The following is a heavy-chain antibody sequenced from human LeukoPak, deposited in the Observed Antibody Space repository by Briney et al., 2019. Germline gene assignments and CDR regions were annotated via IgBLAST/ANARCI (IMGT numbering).Heavy chain of an antibody. Sequence: SETLSLTCTVSGGSISSYYWSWIRQPPGKGLEWIGYIYYSGSTNYNPSLKGRVTISVDTSKNQFSLKLSSVTAADTAVYYCASGHYYYYYMDVWGKGTTVTVSS. CDR1: GGSISSYY. CDR3: ASGHYYYYYMDV. CDR2: IYYSGST. V-gene: IGHV4-59*08. J-gene: IGHJ6*03.